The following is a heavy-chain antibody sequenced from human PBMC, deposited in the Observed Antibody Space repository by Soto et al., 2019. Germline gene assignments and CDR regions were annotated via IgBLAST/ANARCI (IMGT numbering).Heavy chain of an antibody. Sequence: EVQLVESGGNLARPGESLRLSCAASGFKFDDYAFHWVRQAPGKGPEWVSGINWNGAYSGYADSVKGRFTISRDNAGNSLYLQMDSLRPEDTALYYCARVHSSGWYVEPYDAWGQGTMVTVSS. D-gene: IGHD6-19*01. CDR1: GFKFDDYA. CDR3: ARVHSSGWYVEPYDA. J-gene: IGHJ3*01. CDR2: INWNGAYS. V-gene: IGHV3-9*01.